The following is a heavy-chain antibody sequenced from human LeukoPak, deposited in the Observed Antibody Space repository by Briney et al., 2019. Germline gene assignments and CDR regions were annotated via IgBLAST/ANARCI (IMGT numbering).Heavy chain of an antibody. CDR3: RGYDSSGNSVFDY. J-gene: IGHJ4*02. D-gene: IGHD3-22*01. Sequence: PSETLSLTCTVSGDSITSGSYYCAWVRQPPGKGLEWIGSISYSGNTYYNPPLKSRATMSVDTSKNQFSLRLSSVTAADTALYYCRGYDSSGNSVFDYWGPGTLVTVSS. CDR2: ISYSGNT. V-gene: IGHV4-39*01. CDR1: GDSITSGSYY.